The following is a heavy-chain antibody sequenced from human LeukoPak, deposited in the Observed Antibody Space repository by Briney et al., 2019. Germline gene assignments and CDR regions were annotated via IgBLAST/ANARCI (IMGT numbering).Heavy chain of an antibody. V-gene: IGHV1-2*02. D-gene: IGHD3-22*01. CDR3: ARTHYYDSSGDNWFDP. CDR2: INPNNGGT. J-gene: IGHJ5*02. CDR1: GYTFTGYY. Sequence: ASVKVSCKASGYTFTGYYMHWVRQAPGQGLEWMGWINPNNGGTNYAQKFQGRVTMTRDTSISTAYMELSSLRSEDTAVYYCARTHYYDSSGDNWFDPWGQGTLVTVSS.